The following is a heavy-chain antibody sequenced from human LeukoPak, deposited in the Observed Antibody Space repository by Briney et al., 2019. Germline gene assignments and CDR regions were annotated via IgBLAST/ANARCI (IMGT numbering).Heavy chain of an antibody. J-gene: IGHJ4*02. D-gene: IGHD6-25*01. Sequence: PSETLSLTCTVSGDSISRSTYYWAWIRQPPGKGLEWIGSVYYGRSPYFNPSLESRATISVDTSKNHFSQKMSSVTAADTAVYYCARSSGTGTFSYWGQGTLVTVSS. CDR2: VYYGRSP. CDR3: ARSSGTGTFSY. V-gene: IGHV4-39*02. CDR1: GDSISRSTYY.